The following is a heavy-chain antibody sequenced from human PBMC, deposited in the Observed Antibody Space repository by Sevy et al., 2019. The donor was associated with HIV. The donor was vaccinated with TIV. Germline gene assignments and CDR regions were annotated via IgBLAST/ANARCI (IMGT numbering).Heavy chain of an antibody. CDR3: ATVGLRYYGGSSAYEGDWLDP. D-gene: IGHD2-21*01. V-gene: IGHV1-24*01. J-gene: IGHJ5*02. CDR2: FDPQEGET. CDR1: GYTLTKLS. Sequence: ASVKVSCKVSGYTLTKLSIHWVRQAPGKGLEWMGYFDPQEGETIYAQRFQGRLTMTVDTSTDTAYMEVSSLTSEDTAVFYCATVGLRYYGGSSAYEGDWLDPWGQGTQVTVSS.